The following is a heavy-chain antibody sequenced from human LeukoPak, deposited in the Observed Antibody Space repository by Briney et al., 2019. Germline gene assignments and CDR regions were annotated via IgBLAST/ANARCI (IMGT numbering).Heavy chain of an antibody. CDR3: ARDGYYDFWSGLFDY. CDR2: IIPIFGTA. Sequence: SVKVSCKASGGTFSSYAISWVRQAPGQGLEWMGGIIPIFGTANYAQKFQSRFTLTADESTSTAYMELSSLRSEDTAVYYCARDGYYDFWSGLFDYWGQGTLVTVSS. J-gene: IGHJ4*02. CDR1: GGTFSSYA. V-gene: IGHV1-69*01. D-gene: IGHD3-3*01.